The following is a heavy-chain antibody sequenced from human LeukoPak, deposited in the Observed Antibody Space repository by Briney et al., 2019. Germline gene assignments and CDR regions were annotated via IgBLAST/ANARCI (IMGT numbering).Heavy chain of an antibody. D-gene: IGHD4-17*01. CDR1: GYSISSGYY. CDR3: ARGGDYGDYGYYMDV. V-gene: IGHV4-38-2*02. Sequence: SETLSLTCTVSGYSISSGYYWGWIRPPPGKGLEWIGSIYHSGSTYYNPSLKSRVTISVDTSKNQFSLKLSSVTAADTAVYYCARGGDYGDYGYYMDVWGKGTTVTVSS. J-gene: IGHJ6*03. CDR2: IYHSGST.